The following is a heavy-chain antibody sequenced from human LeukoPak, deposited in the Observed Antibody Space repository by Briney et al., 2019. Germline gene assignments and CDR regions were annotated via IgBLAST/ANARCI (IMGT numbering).Heavy chain of an antibody. V-gene: IGHV3-74*01. J-gene: IGHJ4*02. CDR2: INSDGTAT. Sequence: GGSLRLSCAVSGFTFSTYWMHWVRQAPGKGLVWVSRINSDGTATHYADSVQGRFIISRDNAKNTLYLQMNSLRVEETAVHYCGRINEADSDWGQGALVTVSS. D-gene: IGHD1-1*01. CDR3: GRINEADSD. CDR1: GFTFSTYW.